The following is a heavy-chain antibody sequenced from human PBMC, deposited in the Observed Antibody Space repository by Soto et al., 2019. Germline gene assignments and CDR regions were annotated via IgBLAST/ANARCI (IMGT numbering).Heavy chain of an antibody. CDR1: GFALSSYS. V-gene: IGHV3-21*01. Sequence: EVQLVESGGGLVKPGGSLRLSCAASGFALSSYSMNWVRQAPGKGLEWVSSISGSSSYIYYADSVKGRFTISRDNAKNSLSLQMNSLRAEDTAVYYCARAGGYGDFPHWGQGTLVTVST. J-gene: IGHJ1*01. CDR3: ARAGGYGDFPH. D-gene: IGHD4-17*01. CDR2: ISGSSSYI.